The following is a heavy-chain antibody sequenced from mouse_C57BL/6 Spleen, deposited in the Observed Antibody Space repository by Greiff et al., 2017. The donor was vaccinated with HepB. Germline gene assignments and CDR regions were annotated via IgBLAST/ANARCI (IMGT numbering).Heavy chain of an antibody. V-gene: IGHV3-6*01. D-gene: IGHD1-1*01. J-gene: IGHJ2*01. Sequence: EVKLVESGPGLVKPSQSLSLTCSVTGYSITSGYYWNWIRQFPGTKLEWMGYISYDGSNNYNPSLKNRISITRDTSKNQFFLKLNSVTTEDTATYYCARGYYGIDYWGQGTTLTVAS. CDR1: GYSITSGYY. CDR2: ISYDGSN. CDR3: ARGYYGIDY.